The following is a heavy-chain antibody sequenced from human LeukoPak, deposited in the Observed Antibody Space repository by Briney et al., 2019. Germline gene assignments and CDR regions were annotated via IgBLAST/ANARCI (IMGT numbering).Heavy chain of an antibody. Sequence: PGGSLRLSCAASGFTFSSYAMSWVRQAPGKGLEWVSGISGSGGSTYYGDSVKGRLIISRDNSKNTLYLQMNSLRADDTAVYYCAKDRWDAPNYFDYWGQGTPVTVSS. CDR2: ISGSGGST. J-gene: IGHJ4*02. V-gene: IGHV3-23*01. D-gene: IGHD5-24*01. CDR1: GFTFSSYA. CDR3: AKDRWDAPNYFDY.